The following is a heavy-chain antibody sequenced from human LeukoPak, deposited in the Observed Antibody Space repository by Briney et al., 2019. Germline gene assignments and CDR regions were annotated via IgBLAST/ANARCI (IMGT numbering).Heavy chain of an antibody. CDR3: ARGWGYFDY. CDR2: VYSSGST. Sequence: SETLSLTCTVSGGSISNYYWSWLRQPPGKGLEWIGYVYSSGSTNYNPSLKSRVTISVDTSKNQFSLRLTSVTAADTAVYYCARGWGYFDYWGQETLVTVSS. V-gene: IGHV4-59*01. CDR1: GGSISNYY. J-gene: IGHJ4*02. D-gene: IGHD7-27*01.